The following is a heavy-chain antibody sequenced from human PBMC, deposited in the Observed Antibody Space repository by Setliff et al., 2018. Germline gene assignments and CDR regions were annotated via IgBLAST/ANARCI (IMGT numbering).Heavy chain of an antibody. D-gene: IGHD3-22*01. CDR1: GFAFSSIW. Sequence: GGSLRLSCAASASGFAFSSIWMNWVRQAPGKGLEWVGRVTAGGTTNYAAPVKGRFTISRDDSKDTLYLQLNSLNTEDTAVYYCATNPRKGRSGGYYYDDPYYYYMDVWGKGTTVNVSS. CDR3: ATNPRKGRSGGYYYDDPYYYYMDV. J-gene: IGHJ6*03. V-gene: IGHV3-15*07. CDR2: VTAGGTT.